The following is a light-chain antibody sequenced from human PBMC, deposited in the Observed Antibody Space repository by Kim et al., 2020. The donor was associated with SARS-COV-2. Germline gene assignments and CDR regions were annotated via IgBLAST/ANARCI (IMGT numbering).Light chain of an antibody. CDR3: LQYDNLPYA. CDR1: QDIQKN. J-gene: IGKJ2*01. Sequence: ATIRDTFIVNCQATQDIQKNLNTYQQKPGEAPKLLIYDTSILEAGVPSRFSGSVSGTDYTLTITSLQPEDVATYYCLQYDNLPYAFGQGTKLEI. V-gene: IGKV1-33*01. CDR2: DTS.